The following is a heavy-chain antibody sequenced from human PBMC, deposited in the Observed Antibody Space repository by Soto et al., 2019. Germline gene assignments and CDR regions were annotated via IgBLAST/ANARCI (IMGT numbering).Heavy chain of an antibody. D-gene: IGHD3-22*01. J-gene: IGHJ4*02. V-gene: IGHV3-23*01. Sequence: GGSLRLSCAASGFTFSSFARSWVRQAPGKGLEWVSALSGSGGTTYYADSVKGRFTISRDNSKNTLYLQMNSLRAEDTAVYYCAKGDYYDSSGYYAPFDYWGQGTLVTVSS. CDR3: AKGDYYDSSGYYAPFDY. CDR2: LSGSGGTT. CDR1: GFTFSSFA.